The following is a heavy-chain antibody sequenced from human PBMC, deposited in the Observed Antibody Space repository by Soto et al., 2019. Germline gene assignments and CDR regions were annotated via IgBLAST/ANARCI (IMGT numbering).Heavy chain of an antibody. Sequence: EAQLEESGGGLVQPRGSLRLSCAASGFTFSRNDMHWVRQATGKRLEWVSGIGTGGDTYYPDSVKGRFTISRENAKNSLYLQMNSLRAEDTAVYYCAREVSDIVTTKWYFDLWGRGTLVTVSS. CDR2: IGTGGDT. CDR3: AREVSDIVTTKWYFDL. D-gene: IGHD5-12*01. CDR1: GFTFSRND. V-gene: IGHV3-13*01. J-gene: IGHJ2*01.